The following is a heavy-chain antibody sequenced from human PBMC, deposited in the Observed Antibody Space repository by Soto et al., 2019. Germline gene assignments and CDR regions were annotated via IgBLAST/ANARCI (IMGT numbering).Heavy chain of an antibody. V-gene: IGHV4-39*01. D-gene: IGHD6-6*01. CDR2: IYYSGST. CDR3: ARQDSASPNCFDP. CDR1: GGSISSSSYY. Sequence: SETLSLTCTVSGGSISSSSYYWGWIRQPPGKGLEWIGSIYYSGSTYYNPSLKSRVTISVDTSKNQFSLKLSSVTAADTAVYYCARQDSASPNCFDPWGQGPLVTVCS. J-gene: IGHJ5*02.